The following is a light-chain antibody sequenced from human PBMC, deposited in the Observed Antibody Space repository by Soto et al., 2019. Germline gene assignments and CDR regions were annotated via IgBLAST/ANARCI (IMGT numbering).Light chain of an antibody. V-gene: IGLV2-14*01. CDR2: DVS. J-gene: IGLJ2*01. CDR3: SSYTSSSTTFVV. Sequence: QSALTQPASVSGSPGQSITISCTGTSSDVGGYNDVSWYQQHPGKAPKLMIYDVSNRPSGVSNRFSGSKSGNTVSLTISGLQAEDEADYYCSSYTSSSTTFVVFGGGTKLTVL. CDR1: SSDVGGYND.